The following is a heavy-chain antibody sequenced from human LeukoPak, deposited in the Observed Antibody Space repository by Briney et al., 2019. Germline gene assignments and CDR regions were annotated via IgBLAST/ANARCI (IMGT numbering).Heavy chain of an antibody. D-gene: IGHD1-26*01. CDR1: GFTFSSHA. Sequence: GGSLRLSCAASGFTFSSHAMSWVRQAPGKGLEWVSIISDSGRYTYYAGSVKGRFTISRDNSKNALYLQMNSLGADDTAVYYCAKDPLGIGPAFDIWGQGTMVTVSS. J-gene: IGHJ3*02. CDR2: ISDSGRYT. CDR3: AKDPLGIGPAFDI. V-gene: IGHV3-23*01.